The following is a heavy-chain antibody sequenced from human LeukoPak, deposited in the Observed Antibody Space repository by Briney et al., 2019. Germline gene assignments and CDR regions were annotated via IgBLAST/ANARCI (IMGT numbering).Heavy chain of an antibody. V-gene: IGHV3-23*01. CDR3: AKGYSSGWSPFDY. J-gene: IGHJ4*02. CDR1: GFTLSSYA. D-gene: IGHD6-19*01. Sequence: GGSLRLSCAASGFTLSSYAMSWVRQAPGKGLEWVSAISASGATTYYADSVKGRFTISRDNSKNMLFLQMNSLRAEDTAVYYCAKGYSSGWSPFDYWGQGTLVTVSS. CDR2: ISASGATT.